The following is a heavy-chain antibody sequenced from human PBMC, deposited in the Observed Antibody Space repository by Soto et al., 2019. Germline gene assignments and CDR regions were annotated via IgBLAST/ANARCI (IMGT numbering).Heavy chain of an antibody. V-gene: IGHV1-69*01. CDR2: IIPILEAT. J-gene: IGHJ6*02. Sequence: QVQLVQSGAEVRKPGSSVKVSCRASGGTFSDFTVTWVRQAPGQGLKWMGGIIPILEATKYAQTFQDRVTFTADESTSTVFMELSSLRSQDTAVYFCATSYCGNECQPNRAFYYFGWDVWGQGTTVTVSS. CDR1: GGTFSDFT. D-gene: IGHD2-21*01. CDR3: ATSYCGNECQPNRAFYYFGWDV.